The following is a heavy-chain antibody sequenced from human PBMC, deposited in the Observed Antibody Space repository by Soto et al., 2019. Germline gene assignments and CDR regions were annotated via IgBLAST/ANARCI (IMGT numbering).Heavy chain of an antibody. J-gene: IGHJ4*02. Sequence: PXVCLRRSCTASSGNLRNYGKHWVLQAPGKGLVWVSRINSGVSNIKYADSVKGRFTISRDNARNTLYLQMDSLRVEDTAVYYCVNYSWNYAISSGDSWGQVTLVTAPQ. CDR3: VNYSWNYAISSGDS. V-gene: IGHV3-74*03. CDR2: INSGVSNI. D-gene: IGHD1-7*01. CDR1: SGNLRNYG.